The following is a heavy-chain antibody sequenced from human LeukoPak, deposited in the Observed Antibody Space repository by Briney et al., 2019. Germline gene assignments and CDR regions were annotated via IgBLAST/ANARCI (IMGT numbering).Heavy chain of an antibody. CDR1: GYSFTSYW. V-gene: IGHV5-10-1*01. Sequence: GESLQISCKGSGYSFTSYWISWVRQMPGKGLEWMGRIDPSDSYTNYSPSFQGHVTISADKSISTAYLQWSSLKASGTAMYYCARRVSSSGWFDPWGQGTLVTVSS. CDR2: IDPSDSYT. CDR3: ARRVSSSGWFDP. J-gene: IGHJ5*02. D-gene: IGHD6-6*01.